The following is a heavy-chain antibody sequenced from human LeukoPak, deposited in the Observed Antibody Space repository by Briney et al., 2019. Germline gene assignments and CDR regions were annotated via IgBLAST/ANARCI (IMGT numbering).Heavy chain of an antibody. J-gene: IGHJ4*02. CDR2: ISSSGSTI. V-gene: IGHV3-48*04. D-gene: IGHD6-6*01. CDR3: ARGAARPGFVDY. Sequence: GGSLRLSCAASGFTFATYWMTWVRQAPGKGLEWVSYISSSGSTIYYADSVKGRFTISRDNAKNSLYLQMNSLRAEDTAVYYCARGAARPGFVDYWGQGTLVTVSS. CDR1: GFTFATYW.